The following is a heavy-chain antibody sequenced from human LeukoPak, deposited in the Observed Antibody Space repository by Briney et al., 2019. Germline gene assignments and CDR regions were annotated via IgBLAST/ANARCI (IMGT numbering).Heavy chain of an antibody. Sequence: GSLRLSCAASGFTFTNYWMSWVRQPPGKGLEWIGEINHSGSTNYNPSLKSRVTISVDTSKNQFSLKLSSVTAADTAVYYCARGRQQLVRYFDYWGQGTLVTVSS. D-gene: IGHD6-13*01. CDR1: GFTFTNYW. CDR3: ARGRQQLVRYFDY. V-gene: IGHV4-34*01. CDR2: INHSGST. J-gene: IGHJ4*02.